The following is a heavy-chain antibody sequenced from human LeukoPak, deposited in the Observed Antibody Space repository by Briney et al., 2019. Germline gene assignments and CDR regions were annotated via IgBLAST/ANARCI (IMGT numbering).Heavy chain of an antibody. Sequence: SETLSLTCAVYGGSFSGYYWSWIRQPPGKGLEWIGEINHSGSTNYNPSLKSRVTISVDTSKNQFSLKLSSVTAADTAVYYCARGRGPTYYYGSGSHDRPSNRFDPWGQGTLVTVSS. CDR2: INHSGST. J-gene: IGHJ5*02. D-gene: IGHD3-10*01. CDR3: ARGRGPTYYYGSGSHDRPSNRFDP. V-gene: IGHV4-34*01. CDR1: GGSFSGYY.